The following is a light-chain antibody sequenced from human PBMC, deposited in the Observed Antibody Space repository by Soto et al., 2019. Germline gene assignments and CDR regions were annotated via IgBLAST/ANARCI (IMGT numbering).Light chain of an antibody. V-gene: IGLV2-14*03. CDR2: EVS. CDR1: SSDVGAYNY. J-gene: IGLJ3*02. CDR3: SSYKSSRTGL. Sequence: QSALTQPASVSGSPGQSVTISCTGTSSDVGAYNYVSWYQQHPGKAPKLLIYEVSSRPSGVSNRFSGSKSATTASLTISGLQAGDEADYYCSSYKSSRTGLFGGGTKLTVL.